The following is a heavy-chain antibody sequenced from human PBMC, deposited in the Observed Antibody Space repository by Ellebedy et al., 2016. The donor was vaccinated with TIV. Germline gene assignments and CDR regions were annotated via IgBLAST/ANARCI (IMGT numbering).Heavy chain of an antibody. J-gene: IGHJ4*02. V-gene: IGHV1-46*01. CDR3: ARGMALYYFDH. D-gene: IGHD2-8*01. CDR2: INLSDGST. CDR1: GYTFTSYY. Sequence: AASVKVSCKASGYTFTSYYMHWVRQAPGQGLEWMGRINLSDGSTSYAQKFRGRVTMTTDTATSTAYMELKSLKSDDTAVYFCARGMALYYFDHWGQGTLVTVSS.